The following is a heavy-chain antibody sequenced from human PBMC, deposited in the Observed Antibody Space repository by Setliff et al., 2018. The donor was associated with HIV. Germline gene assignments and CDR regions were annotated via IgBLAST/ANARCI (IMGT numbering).Heavy chain of an antibody. D-gene: IGHD1-1*01. CDR1: GFTVSSNY. J-gene: IGHJ3*02. CDR3: AKDYGDGHNWGAFDI. V-gene: IGHV3-9*01. Sequence: PGGSLRLSCAASGFTVSSNYMSWVRQAPGKGLEWVSGINWNSGTIAYADFVKGRFTISRDNTKNFVFLEMTNLRPEDTALHFCAKDYGDGHNWGAFDISGQGTMVTVSS. CDR2: INWNSGTI.